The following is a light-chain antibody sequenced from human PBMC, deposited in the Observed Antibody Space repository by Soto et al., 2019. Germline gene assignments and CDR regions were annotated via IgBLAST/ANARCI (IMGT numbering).Light chain of an antibody. CDR1: QSVLYTSNSKNY. CDR2: WTS. V-gene: IGKV4-1*01. J-gene: IGKJ2*01. Sequence: DIVMTQSPDSLAVSLGERATINCRSSQSVLYTSNSKNYLAWYQQKPGQPPKLLIYWTSTRESGVPDRFSGSGSGTDFTLTISSLQAEDVAVYYSQQYYSTPYTFGQGTKLEIK. CDR3: QQYYSTPYT.